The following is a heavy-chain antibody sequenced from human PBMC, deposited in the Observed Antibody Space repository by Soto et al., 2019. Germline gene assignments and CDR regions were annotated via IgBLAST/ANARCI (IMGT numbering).Heavy chain of an antibody. V-gene: IGHV4-59*08. J-gene: IGHJ4*02. CDR2: IYYSGST. CDR1: GGSISSYY. CDR3: ARRHGYSFDY. Sequence: SETLSLTCTVSGGSISSYYWSWIRQPPGKGLEWIGYIYYSGSTNYNPSLKSRVTISVDTSKNQFSLKLSSVTAADTAVYYCARRHGYSFDYWGQGTLVTVTS. D-gene: IGHD1-1*01.